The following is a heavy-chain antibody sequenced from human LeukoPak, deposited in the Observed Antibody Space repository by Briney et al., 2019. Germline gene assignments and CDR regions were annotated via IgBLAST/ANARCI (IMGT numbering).Heavy chain of an antibody. CDR2: ISAYNGNT. J-gene: IGHJ5*02. CDR3: ARDRAPVTTIRGAPGGFDP. Sequence: ASVKVSCKASGYTFTSYGISWVRQAPGQGLEWMGWISAYNGNTNYAQKLQGRVTMTTDTSTSTAYVELRSLRSDDTAVYYCARDRAPVTTIRGAPGGFDPWGQGTLVTVS. D-gene: IGHD3-10*01. CDR1: GYTFTSYG. V-gene: IGHV1-18*01.